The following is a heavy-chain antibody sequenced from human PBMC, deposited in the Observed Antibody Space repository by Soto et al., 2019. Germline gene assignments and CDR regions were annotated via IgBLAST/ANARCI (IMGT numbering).Heavy chain of an antibody. CDR1: GGSFSGYY. J-gene: IGHJ4*02. V-gene: IGHV4-34*01. D-gene: IGHD2-15*01. Sequence: SETLSLTCAVYGGSFSGYYWSWIRQPPGKGLEWIGEINHSGSTNYNPSLKSRVTISVDTSKNQFSLKRSSVTAAGTAVYYCARGPPIVVVVAAPPTFNDYWGQGTLVTVSS. CDR3: ARGPPIVVVVAAPPTFNDY. CDR2: INHSGST.